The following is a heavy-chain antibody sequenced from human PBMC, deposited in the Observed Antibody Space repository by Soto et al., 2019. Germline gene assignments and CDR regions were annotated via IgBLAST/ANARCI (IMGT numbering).Heavy chain of an antibody. Sequence: ASVKVSCKASGYTFTYNFMHWVRQAPGQGLEWMGIINPSGGTTRAAQKFQGRVTMTRDTSTSTVYMELSSLRSEDTAVYYCARGPHIAVDHYKKYYFDYWGQGTPVTVSS. CDR2: INPSGGTT. V-gene: IGHV1-46*01. J-gene: IGHJ4*02. CDR3: ARGPHIAVDHYKKYYFDY. CDR1: GYTFTYNF. D-gene: IGHD2-15*01.